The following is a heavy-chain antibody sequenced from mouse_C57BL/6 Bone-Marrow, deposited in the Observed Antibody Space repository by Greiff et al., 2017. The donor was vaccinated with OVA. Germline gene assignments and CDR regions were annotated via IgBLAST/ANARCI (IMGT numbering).Heavy chain of an antibody. V-gene: IGHV3-6*01. CDR3: AREGGSTSYAMDY. CDR2: ISYDGSN. D-gene: IGHD1-1*01. J-gene: IGHJ4*01. CDR1: GYSITSGYY. Sequence: VQLQQSGPGLVKPSQSLSLTCSVTGYSITSGYYWNWIRQFPGNKLEWMGYISYDGSNNYNPSLKNRISITRDTSKNQFFLKLNSVTTEDTATYYCAREGGSTSYAMDYWGQGTSVTVSS.